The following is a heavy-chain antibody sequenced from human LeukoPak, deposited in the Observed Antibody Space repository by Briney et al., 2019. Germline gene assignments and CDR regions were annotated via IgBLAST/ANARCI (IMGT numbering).Heavy chain of an antibody. V-gene: IGHV3-11*01. D-gene: IGHD6-13*01. CDR3: ARSRMAAAGRPKMFEY. CDR2: ISSSGDIV. J-gene: IGHJ4*02. CDR1: GFTFSDYY. Sequence: GGSLRLSCEVSGFTFSDYYMSWIRQAPGKGLEWVSYISSSGDIVYYADSVKGRFTTSRDNAKNLLFLQMNSLRAEDAAMYYCARSRMAAAGRPKMFEYWGQGTLVTVSS.